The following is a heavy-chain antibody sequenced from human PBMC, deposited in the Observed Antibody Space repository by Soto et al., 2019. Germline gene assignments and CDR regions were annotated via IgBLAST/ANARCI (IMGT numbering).Heavy chain of an antibody. Sequence: TLSLTCTVSGVSISSGGYSWSWIRQPPGKGMEWIGYIYSGTTHYNPSLKSRVTISMDRSKNQVSLSLKSVTAADTAVYYCAREDSGAFFDFWGQGNLVTVS. CDR1: GVSISSGGYS. D-gene: IGHD2-15*01. J-gene: IGHJ4*02. CDR2: IYSGTT. V-gene: IGHV4-30-2*01. CDR3: AREDSGAFFDF.